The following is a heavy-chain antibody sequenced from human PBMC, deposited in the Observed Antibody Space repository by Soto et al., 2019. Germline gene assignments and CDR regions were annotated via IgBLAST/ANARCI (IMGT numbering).Heavy chain of an antibody. CDR1: GYTFTSYD. D-gene: IGHD1-1*01. V-gene: IGHV1-8*01. CDR2: MNPNSGNT. CDR3: ARERTGTTSMDV. Sequence: QVQLVQSGAEVKKPGASVKVACKASGYTFTSYDINWVRQATGQGLEWMGCMNPNSGNTGYAQKFQGRVTMTRNTSISTAYMELSSLRSEDTAVYYCARERTGTTSMDVWGQGTTVNVSS. J-gene: IGHJ6*02.